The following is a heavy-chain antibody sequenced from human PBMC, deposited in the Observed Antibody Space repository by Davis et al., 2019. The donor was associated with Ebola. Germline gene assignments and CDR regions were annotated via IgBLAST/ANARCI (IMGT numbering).Heavy chain of an antibody. CDR3: ARLSGLFSSSSGALYFDL. Sequence: SETLSLTCSVSGVSISSGTYYWGWVRQPPGKGLEWIGAIYYNGRTYYNSSLEGRVTISLDTSKNQFSLKLRSVTAADTAVYFCARLSGLFSSSSGALYFDLWGRGTLVSVSS. CDR2: IYYNGRT. J-gene: IGHJ2*01. D-gene: IGHD6-6*01. V-gene: IGHV4-39*07. CDR1: GVSISSGTYY.